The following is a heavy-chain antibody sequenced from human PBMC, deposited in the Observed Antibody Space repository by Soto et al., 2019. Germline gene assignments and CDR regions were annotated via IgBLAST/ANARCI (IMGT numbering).Heavy chain of an antibody. V-gene: IGHV3-33*01. D-gene: IGHD6-13*01. J-gene: IGHJ5*02. Sequence: SLRLSCAASGFTFSSYGMHWVRQAPGKGLEWVAVIWYDGSNKYYADSVKGRFTISRDNSKNTLYLQMNSLRAEDTAVYYCARDRDSSSWFDPWGQGTLVTVSS. CDR1: GFTFSSYG. CDR2: IWYDGSNK. CDR3: ARDRDSSSWFDP.